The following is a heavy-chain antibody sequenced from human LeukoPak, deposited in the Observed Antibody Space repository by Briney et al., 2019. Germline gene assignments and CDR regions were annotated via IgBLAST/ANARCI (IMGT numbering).Heavy chain of an antibody. CDR3: AAGSKEQWLTFDY. Sequence: APVKVSCKASGFTFTSSAVQWVRQARGQRLEWIGWIVVGSGNTNYAQKFQERVTITRDMSTSTAYMELSSLRSEDTAVYYCAAGSKEQWLTFDYWGQGTLVTVSS. D-gene: IGHD6-19*01. V-gene: IGHV1-58*01. CDR2: IVVGSGNT. J-gene: IGHJ4*02. CDR1: GFTFTSSA.